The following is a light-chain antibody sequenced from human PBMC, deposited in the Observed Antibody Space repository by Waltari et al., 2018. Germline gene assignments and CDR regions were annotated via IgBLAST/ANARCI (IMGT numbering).Light chain of an antibody. J-gene: IGLJ2*01. CDR2: SAD. CDR3: SAWDDSLNGPV. Sequence: SLLTHPPSVSEAPTPSVTISCTGISSNIGQTVTNLYQHLPWKAPKLLLYSADLLPSGVSYRFSGSKSGTSASLAISGLQSEDEADYYCSAWDDSLNGPVFGGGTKLTVL. CDR1: SSNIGQTV. V-gene: IGLV1-36*01.